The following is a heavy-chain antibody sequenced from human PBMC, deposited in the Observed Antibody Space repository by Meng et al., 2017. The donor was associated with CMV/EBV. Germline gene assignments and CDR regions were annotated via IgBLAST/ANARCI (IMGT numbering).Heavy chain of an antibody. V-gene: IGHV2-26*01. D-gene: IGHD2/OR15-2a*01. J-gene: IGHJ4*02. CDR1: GFPLSNGGMG. CDR3: ARFVEYSNPKFDY. Sequence: SGPTLVKPTETLTLTCTVSGFPLSNGGMGVSWIRQPPGKALEWLAHIFSNDEKSYSTSLQRRLTISKDTSKSQVVLTMTNMDPVDTATYYCARFVEYSNPKFDYWGQGTLVTVSS. CDR2: IFSNDEK.